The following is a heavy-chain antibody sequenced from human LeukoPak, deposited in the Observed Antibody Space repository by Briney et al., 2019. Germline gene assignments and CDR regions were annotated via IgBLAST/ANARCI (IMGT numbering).Heavy chain of an antibody. CDR3: ARNNSWYSSGWYFDY. J-gene: IGHJ4*02. D-gene: IGHD6-19*01. Sequence: GGSLRLSCAASGFTFSSYEMNWVRQAPGKGLEWVSYISSSGSTIYYADSVKGRFTISRDNAKNSLYLQMNSLRAEDTAVYYCARNNSWYSSGWYFDYWGQGTLVTVSS. V-gene: IGHV3-48*03. CDR2: ISSSGSTI. CDR1: GFTFSSYE.